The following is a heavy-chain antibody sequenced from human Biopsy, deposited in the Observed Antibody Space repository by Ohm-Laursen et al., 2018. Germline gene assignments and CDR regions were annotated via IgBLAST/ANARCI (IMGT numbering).Heavy chain of an antibody. CDR2: SIPLFNTA. CDR3: ARFPLGAYDDSGSYRAVEHWYFDL. CDR1: RGTSTNHV. J-gene: IGHJ2*01. V-gene: IGHV1-69*06. D-gene: IGHD3-22*01. Sequence: TVNVSCKASRGTSTNHVVGWSRPAPGHALEWVGSSIPLFNTANYADKFQGRVILTADKSTTPAYMELSSLRSEDTAIYYCARFPLGAYDDSGSYRAVEHWYFDLWGRGTLVTVSS.